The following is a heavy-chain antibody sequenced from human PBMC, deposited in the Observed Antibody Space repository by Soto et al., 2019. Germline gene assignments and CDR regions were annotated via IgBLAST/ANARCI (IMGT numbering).Heavy chain of an antibody. CDR1: GFTFSSYA. D-gene: IGHD1-7*01. CDR2: ISYDGSNK. CDR3: ARDWNYVLDY. Sequence: PGGSLRLSCAASGFTFSSYAMHWVRQAPGKGLEWVAVISYDGSNKYYADSVKGRFTISRDNSKNTLYLQMNSLRAEDTAVYYCARDWNYVLDYWGQGTLVTVSS. J-gene: IGHJ4*02. V-gene: IGHV3-30-3*01.